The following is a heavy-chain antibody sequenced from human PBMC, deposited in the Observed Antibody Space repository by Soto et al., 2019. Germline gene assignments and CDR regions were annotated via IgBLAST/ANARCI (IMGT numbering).Heavy chain of an antibody. D-gene: IGHD6-13*01. CDR2: IYTSGST. CDR1: GGSISSYY. CDR3: ARGKGYSSSWPYYYGMDV. V-gene: IGHV4-4*07. J-gene: IGHJ6*02. Sequence: PSETLSLTCTVSGGSISSYYWSWIRQPAGKGLEWIGRIYTSGSTNYNPSLKSRVTMSVDTSKNQFSLKLSSVTAADTAVYYCARGKGYSSSWPYYYGMDVWGQGTTVTVSS.